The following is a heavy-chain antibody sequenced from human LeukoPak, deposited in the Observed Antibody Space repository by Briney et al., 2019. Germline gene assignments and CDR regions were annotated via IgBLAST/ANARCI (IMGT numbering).Heavy chain of an antibody. J-gene: IGHJ4*02. CDR1: GVSISSSNW. V-gene: IGHV4-4*02. D-gene: IGHD3-22*01. CDR2: IYHSGST. CDR3: AREGFSYYDSSGTTNFDY. Sequence: SETLSLTCAVSGVSISSSNWWSWVRQPPGKGLEWIGEIYHSGSTNYNPSLKSRVTISVDKSKNQFSLKLSSVTAADTAVYYCAREGFSYYDSSGTTNFDYWGQGTLVTVSS.